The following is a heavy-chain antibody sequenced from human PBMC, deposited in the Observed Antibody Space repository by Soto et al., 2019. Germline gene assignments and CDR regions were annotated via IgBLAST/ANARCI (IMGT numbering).Heavy chain of an antibody. J-gene: IGHJ4*02. CDR3: ARESEDLTSTFDY. CDR1: GFTFTRYS. V-gene: IGHV3-21*06. Sequence: GGSLRLSCAASGFTFTRYSMNWVRQAPGKGHEWVSSISSTTNYIYYGDSMKGRFTISRDNARNSLDLELNSLRAEDTAVYYCARESEDLTSTFDYWGQGTLVTVSS. CDR2: ISSTTNYI.